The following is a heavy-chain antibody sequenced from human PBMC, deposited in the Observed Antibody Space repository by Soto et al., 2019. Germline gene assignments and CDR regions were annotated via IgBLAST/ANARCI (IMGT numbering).Heavy chain of an antibody. CDR2: IFSNAEK. Sequence: SGPTLVNPTETLPLTCTVSGFSLSNARMGVSWIRQPPGKALEWLAHIFSNAEKSYSTSLKSRLTISKDTSKSQVVLTMTNMDPVDTATYYCARSSYCSSTSCGPWTYFDYWGQGALVTVSS. D-gene: IGHD2-2*01. J-gene: IGHJ4*02. CDR1: GFSLSNARMG. CDR3: ARSSYCSSTSCGPWTYFDY. V-gene: IGHV2-26*01.